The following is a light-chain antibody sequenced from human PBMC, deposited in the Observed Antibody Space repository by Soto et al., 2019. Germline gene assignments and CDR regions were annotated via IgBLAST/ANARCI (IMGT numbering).Light chain of an antibody. CDR1: QSVSSIY. J-gene: IGKJ4*01. CDR3: QQYGSSPT. CDR2: GAS. V-gene: IGKV3-20*01. Sequence: EIVLTQSPGTLSLSTGERATLSCRASQSVSSIYLAWYQQKPGQAPRLLIYGASSRAAGIPDRFSGSGSGTDFTLTISRLEPEDFAVYYCQQYGSSPTFGGGTKVEIK.